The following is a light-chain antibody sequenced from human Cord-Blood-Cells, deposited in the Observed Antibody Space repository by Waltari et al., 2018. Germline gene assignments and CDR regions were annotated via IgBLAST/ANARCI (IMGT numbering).Light chain of an antibody. CDR2: DVS. CDR1: SSDVGGYHY. V-gene: IGLV2-14*03. Sequence: QSALTQPASVSGSPGQSITISCTGTSSDVGGYHYVSWYQQHPGKAPKLMIYDVSNRPSGVSNRFSGYKSGNTASLTISGLQAEDEADYYCSSYTSSSTYVFGTGTKVTVL. J-gene: IGLJ1*01. CDR3: SSYTSSSTYV.